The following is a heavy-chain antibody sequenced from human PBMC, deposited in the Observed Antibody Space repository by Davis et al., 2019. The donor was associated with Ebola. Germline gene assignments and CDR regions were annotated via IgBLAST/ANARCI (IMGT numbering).Heavy chain of an antibody. J-gene: IGHJ4*02. CDR2: ITSSGSSYI. V-gene: IGHV3-21*01. Sequence: PGGSLRLSCAASGFTFGTYSMNWVRQAPGKGLEWVSSITSSGSSYIYYADSVKGRFTISRDNAKNSLYLQMNSLRAEDTAVYYCATGATYYYDYWGQGTQVTVSS. CDR3: ATGATYYYDY. CDR1: GFTFGTYS. D-gene: IGHD3-16*01.